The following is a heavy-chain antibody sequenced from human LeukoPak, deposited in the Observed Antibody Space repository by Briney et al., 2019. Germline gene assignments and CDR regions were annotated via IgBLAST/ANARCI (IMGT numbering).Heavy chain of an antibody. CDR3: TRGRNSAFDY. D-gene: IGHD1-14*01. V-gene: IGHV6-1*01. Sequence: SQTLSLTCAISGDIVSSNGVAWNWIRQSPSRGLVWLGRTYYGSKWNNDYALSVKSRITINPDTYKNQFSLQLNSVTPEDTAVYYCTRGRNSAFDYWGQGTLVSVSS. CDR2: TYYGSKWNN. J-gene: IGHJ4*02. CDR1: GDIVSSNGVA.